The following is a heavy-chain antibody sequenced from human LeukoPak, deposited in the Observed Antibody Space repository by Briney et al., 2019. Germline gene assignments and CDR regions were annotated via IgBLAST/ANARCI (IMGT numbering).Heavy chain of an antibody. CDR1: GFTFSNYA. J-gene: IGHJ4*02. D-gene: IGHD5-18*01. CDR2: ISDTGGST. V-gene: IGHV3-23*01. Sequence: PGGSLRLSCAASGFTFSNYAMSWVRQAPGKGLEWVSAISDTGGSTEHADSVKGRFTTSRDNSKNTLYVQMNSLRADDSAVYYCARRLMDTAMVNYWGQGTLVTVSS. CDR3: ARRLMDTAMVNY.